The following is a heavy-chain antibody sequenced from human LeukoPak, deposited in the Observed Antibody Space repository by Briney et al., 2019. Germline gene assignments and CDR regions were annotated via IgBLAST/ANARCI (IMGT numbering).Heavy chain of an antibody. CDR2: IRYDGSNK. V-gene: IGHV3-30*02. CDR1: GFTFSSYG. J-gene: IGHJ4*02. Sequence: GGSLRLSCAASGFTFSSYGMHWVRQAPGKGLEWVAFIRYDGSNKYYADSVKGRFTISRDNSKITLFLQMNSLRAEDTAVYYCAKDASRNLYCSGDSCYFDYWGQGTLVTVSS. CDR3: AKDASRNLYCSGDSCYFDY. D-gene: IGHD2-15*01.